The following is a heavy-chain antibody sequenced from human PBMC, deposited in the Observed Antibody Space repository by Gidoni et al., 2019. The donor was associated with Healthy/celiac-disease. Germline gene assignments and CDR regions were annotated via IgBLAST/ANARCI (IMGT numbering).Heavy chain of an antibody. D-gene: IGHD3-22*01. CDR3: ARVKYYDSSGTFDY. CDR2: ISSSGSTI. Sequence: EVQLVESGGGLVQPGGSLRLSCAASGFTFSSYEMNWVRQAPGKGLEWVSYISSSGSTIYYADSVKGRFTISRDNAKNSLYLQMNSLRAEDTAVYYCARVKYYDSSGTFDYWGQGTLVTVSS. V-gene: IGHV3-48*03. J-gene: IGHJ4*02. CDR1: GFTFSSYE.